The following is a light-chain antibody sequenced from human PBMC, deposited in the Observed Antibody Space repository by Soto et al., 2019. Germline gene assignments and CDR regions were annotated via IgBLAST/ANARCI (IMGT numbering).Light chain of an antibody. J-gene: IGKJ2*01. CDR3: QQYGSSPMYT. Sequence: EIVLTQSPGTLSLSPGERATLSCRASQSVSSSYLAWYQQKPVQAPRLLIYGASSRATGIPDRFSGSGSGIDFTLTISRLEPEDFAVYYCQQYGSSPMYTFGQGTKLEIK. CDR1: QSVSSSY. CDR2: GAS. V-gene: IGKV3-20*01.